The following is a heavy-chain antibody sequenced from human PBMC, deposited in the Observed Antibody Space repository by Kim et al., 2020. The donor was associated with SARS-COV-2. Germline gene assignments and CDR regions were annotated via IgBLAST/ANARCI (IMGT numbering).Heavy chain of an antibody. V-gene: IGHV3-53*01. J-gene: IGHJ4*02. Sequence: GGSLRLSCAASGFIVSDNYMMWVRQAPGEGLEWVSLIHIGGGTNYADSVRGRFTISRDNSKNTLYLQMNSLRAEDTAVYYCASRGHTNGYWKLQDWCQGTLVTVSS. CDR1: GFIVSDNY. CDR2: IHIGGGT. D-gene: IGHD2-8*01. CDR3: ASRGHTNGYWKLQD.